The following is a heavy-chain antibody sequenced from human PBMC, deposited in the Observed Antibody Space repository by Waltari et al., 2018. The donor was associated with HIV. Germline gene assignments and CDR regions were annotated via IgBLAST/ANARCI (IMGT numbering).Heavy chain of an antibody. Sequence: EVQLVESGGGLVQPGGSLRLYCAASGFTFSSYWMSWVRQAPGKGLEWVANIKQDGSEKYYVDSVNGRFTISRDNAENPLYLQMNSLRAEDTAVYYCARGGFYGSGSKVNWGQGTLVTVSS. V-gene: IGHV3-7*04. CDR3: ARGGFYGSGSKVN. J-gene: IGHJ4*02. CDR2: IKQDGSEK. CDR1: GFTFSSYW. D-gene: IGHD3-10*01.